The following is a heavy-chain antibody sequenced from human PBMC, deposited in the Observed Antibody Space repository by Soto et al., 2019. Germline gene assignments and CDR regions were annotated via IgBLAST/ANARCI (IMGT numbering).Heavy chain of an antibody. CDR1: GGSISSSNW. Sequence: SETLSLTCAVSGGSISSSNWWSWVRQPPGKGLEWIGEIYHSGSTNYNPSLKSRVTISVDKSKNQFSLKLSSVTAADTAVYYCARAQFYSGSGVYTNLMFDPWGQGTQVTVSS. CDR3: ARAQFYSGSGVYTNLMFDP. D-gene: IGHD3-10*01. J-gene: IGHJ5*02. V-gene: IGHV4-4*02. CDR2: IYHSGST.